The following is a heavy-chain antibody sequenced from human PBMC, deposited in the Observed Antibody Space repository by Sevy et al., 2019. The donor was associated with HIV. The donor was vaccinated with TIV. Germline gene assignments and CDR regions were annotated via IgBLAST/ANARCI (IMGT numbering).Heavy chain of an antibody. CDR2: IYHSGNT. Sequence: SETLSLTCAVSGGSISSGAYSWNWIRQPPGKGLEWIGYIYHSGNTYYNPSLKNRLTISVDRSKNLFTLNLSSMTAADTAVYYCARDGGTLTTPGAFDIWGQGTLVTVSS. V-gene: IGHV4-30-2*01. CDR3: ARDGGTLTTPGAFDI. J-gene: IGHJ3*02. D-gene: IGHD4-17*01. CDR1: GGSISSGAYS.